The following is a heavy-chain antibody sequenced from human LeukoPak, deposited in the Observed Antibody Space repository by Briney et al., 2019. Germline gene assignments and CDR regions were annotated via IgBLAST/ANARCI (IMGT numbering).Heavy chain of an antibody. CDR3: AKGREGTIADYFDY. D-gene: IGHD1-7*01. J-gene: IGHJ4*02. CDR1: GFTFSNYA. CDR2: ISGSGGST. Sequence: PGGSLRLSCAASGFTFSNYAMSWVSQAPGKGLEWVSSISGSGGSTYYADSVKGRFTISRDNSKNTLYLQMNSLRGEDTAVYYCAKGREGTIADYFDYWGQGTLVTVSS. V-gene: IGHV3-23*01.